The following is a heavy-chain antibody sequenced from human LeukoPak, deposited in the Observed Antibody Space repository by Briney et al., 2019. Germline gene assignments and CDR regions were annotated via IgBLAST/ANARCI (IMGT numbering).Heavy chain of an antibody. CDR3: ATGYSPLYYFDY. V-gene: IGHV1-2*02. Sequence: ASVKVSCKASGYTFTGYYMHWVRQAPGQGLEWMGWINPNSGGTNYAQKFHGRVTMTRDTSISTAYMELSRLRSDDTAVYYCATGYSPLYYFDYWGQGTLVTVSS. D-gene: IGHD6-13*01. CDR1: GYTFTGYY. CDR2: INPNSGGT. J-gene: IGHJ4*02.